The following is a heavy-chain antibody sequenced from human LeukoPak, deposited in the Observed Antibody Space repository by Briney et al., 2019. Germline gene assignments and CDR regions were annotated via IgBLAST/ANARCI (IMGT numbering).Heavy chain of an antibody. J-gene: IGHJ4*02. D-gene: IGHD1-7*01. Sequence: EGSLRLSCAASGFSFGRYWMHWVRQAPGEGLMWVSRINNDGSSTWYADSVKGRFTISRDNARNTLSLQMSSLGVEDTALYYCARDQDGMGTTMDLWGQGTQVTVSS. CDR3: ARDQDGMGTTMDL. CDR1: GFSFGRYW. V-gene: IGHV3-74*01. CDR2: INNDGSST.